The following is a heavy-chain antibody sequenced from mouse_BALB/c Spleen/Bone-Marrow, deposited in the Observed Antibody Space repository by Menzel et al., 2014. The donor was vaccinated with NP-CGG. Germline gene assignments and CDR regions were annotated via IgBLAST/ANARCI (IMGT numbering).Heavy chain of an antibody. V-gene: IGHV4-1*02. CDR1: GFDFSRYW. CDR3: ALLGNYGYFDV. J-gene: IGHJ1*01. Sequence: EVKLLESGGGLVQPGGSLKLSCAASGFDFSRYWMSWVRQAPGKGLEWIGEINPDSSTINYTPSLKDKFIISRDNAKNALFQQMSKVRAEDTALYYCALLGNYGYFDVWGAGTTVTVSS. CDR2: INPDSSTI. D-gene: IGHD2-1*01.